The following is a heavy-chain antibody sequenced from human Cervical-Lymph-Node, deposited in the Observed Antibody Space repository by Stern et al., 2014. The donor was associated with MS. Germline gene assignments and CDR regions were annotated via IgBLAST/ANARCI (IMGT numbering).Heavy chain of an antibody. CDR1: GFTVSRDY. V-gene: IGHV3-53*01. J-gene: IGHJ4*02. CDR2: ITNVGST. CDR3: ARDTSSPERSDW. Sequence: EVKLVQSGGGVIQPGGSLRLSCTASGFTVSRDYMTWVRQAPGKGLEWVSIITNVGSTFDTASLKGRCTISRDDAKNTVYLHMTSLRAEDTAMYYCARDTSSPERSDWWGQGTLVTVSS. D-gene: IGHD1-1*01.